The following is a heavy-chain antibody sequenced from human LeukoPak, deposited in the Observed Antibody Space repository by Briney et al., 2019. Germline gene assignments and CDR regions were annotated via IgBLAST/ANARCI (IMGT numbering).Heavy chain of an antibody. CDR1: GYSFTSYW. V-gene: IGHV5-51*01. J-gene: IGHJ4*02. CDR3: ARHPTYYYDILTGYMPPDC. D-gene: IGHD3-9*01. CDR2: IYPGDSDT. Sequence: ESLKISCKGSGYSFTSYWISWVRQMPGKGLEWMGIIYPGDSDTRYSPSFQGQVTISADKSISTAYLQWSSLKASDTAMYYRARHPTYYYDILTGYMPPDCWGQGTLVTVSS.